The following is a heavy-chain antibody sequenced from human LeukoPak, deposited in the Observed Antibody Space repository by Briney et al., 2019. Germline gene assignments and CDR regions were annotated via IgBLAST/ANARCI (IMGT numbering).Heavy chain of an antibody. Sequence: GGSLRLSCAASGFTFSSYAMRWVRQAPGKGLEYVSAISSNGGSTYYANSVKGRFTISRDNSKNTLYLQMGSLRAEDMAVYYCARDQDSSGYFGFVDYWGQGTLVTVSS. CDR1: GFTFSSYA. J-gene: IGHJ4*02. CDR2: ISSNGGST. V-gene: IGHV3-64*01. D-gene: IGHD3-22*01. CDR3: ARDQDSSGYFGFVDY.